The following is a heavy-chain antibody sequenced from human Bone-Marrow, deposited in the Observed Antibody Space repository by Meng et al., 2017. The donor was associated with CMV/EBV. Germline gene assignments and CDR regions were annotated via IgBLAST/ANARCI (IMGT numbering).Heavy chain of an antibody. V-gene: IGHV3-48*03. CDR2: IISSSSTI. Sequence: GESLKISCAASGFTFSSYEMNWVRQAPGKGLEWVSYIISSSSTIYYADSVKGRFTISRDNAKNSLYLQMNRLRAEDTAVYYCARHSLRFLVPDWGQGSKVSVSS. CDR3: ARHSLRFLVPD. CDR1: GFTFSSYE. J-gene: IGHJ6*02. D-gene: IGHD3-3*01.